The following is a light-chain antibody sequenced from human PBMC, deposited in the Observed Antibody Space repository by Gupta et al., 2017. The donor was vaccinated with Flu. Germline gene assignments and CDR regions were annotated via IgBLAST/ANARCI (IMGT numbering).Light chain of an antibody. CDR1: SSNIGSNH. CDR3: AAWDDSLSGVV. Sequence: QSLLIQPPSASGTPGQRVTISCSGSSSNIGSNHVYWYQQRPGTAPKLLIYWNNQGPSGVPYRFSGSKSGTSASLAISGLRSEDEADYYCAAWDDSLSGVVFGGGTKLTVL. J-gene: IGLJ2*01. CDR2: WNN. V-gene: IGLV1-47*01.